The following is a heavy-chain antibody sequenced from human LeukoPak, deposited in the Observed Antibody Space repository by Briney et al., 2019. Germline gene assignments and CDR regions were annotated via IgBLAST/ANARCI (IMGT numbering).Heavy chain of an antibody. D-gene: IGHD3-16*02. V-gene: IGHV1-2*02. CDR3: ARVWRRTFGGVIADGAFDI. J-gene: IGHJ3*02. CDR1: GYTFTGYY. CDR2: INPNSGGT. Sequence: ASVKVSCKASGYTFTGYYMHWVRQAPGQGLEWMGWINPNSGGTNYAQKFQGRVTMTRDTSISTAYMELSRLRSDDTAVYYCARVWRRTFGGVIADGAFDIWGQGTMVTVSS.